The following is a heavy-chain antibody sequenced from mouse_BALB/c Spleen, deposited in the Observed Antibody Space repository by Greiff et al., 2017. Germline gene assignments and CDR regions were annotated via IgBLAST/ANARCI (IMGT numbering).Heavy chain of an antibody. J-gene: IGHJ3*01. V-gene: IGHV5-6-3*01. Sequence: EVQGVESGGGLVQPGGSLKLSCAASGFTFSSYGMSWVRQTPDKRLELVATINSNGGSTYYPDSVKGRFTISRDNAKNTLYLQMSSLKSEDTAMYYCARGEYGNYESYWGQGTLVTVSA. D-gene: IGHD2-10*02. CDR2: INSNGGST. CDR1: GFTFSSYG. CDR3: ARGEYGNYESY.